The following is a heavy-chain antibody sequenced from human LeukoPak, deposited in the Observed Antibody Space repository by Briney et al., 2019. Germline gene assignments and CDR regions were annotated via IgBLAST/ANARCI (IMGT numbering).Heavy chain of an antibody. CDR1: GYTFTSYY. J-gene: IGHJ4*02. CDR2: INPSGGST. V-gene: IGHV1-46*01. CDR3: ARGVTMVRGVIIGGPLDY. Sequence: ASVKVSCKASGYTFTSYYMHWVRQAPGQGLEGMGIINPSGGSTSYAQKFQGRVTMTRDTSTSTVYMEPSSLRSEDTAVYYCARGVTMVRGVIIGGPLDYWGQGTLVTVSS. D-gene: IGHD3-10*01.